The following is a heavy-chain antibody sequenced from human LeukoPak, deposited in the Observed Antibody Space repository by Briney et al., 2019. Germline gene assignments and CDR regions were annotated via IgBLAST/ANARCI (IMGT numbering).Heavy chain of an antibody. J-gene: IGHJ4*02. CDR2: INPNSGGT. D-gene: IGHD3-22*01. V-gene: IGHV1-2*02. CDR1: GYTFIDYY. CDR3: ARDGYYYDSSGYYHQYDY. Sequence: ASVKVSCKASGYTFIDYYVHWVRQAPGQGLEWMGWINPNSGGTNYAQKFQGRVTMTRDTSISTAYMEVSGVRSDDTAVYYCARDGYYYDSSGYYHQYDYWGQGTLVTVSS.